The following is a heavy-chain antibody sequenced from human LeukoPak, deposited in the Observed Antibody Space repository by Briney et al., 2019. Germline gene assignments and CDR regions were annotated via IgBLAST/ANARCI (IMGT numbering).Heavy chain of an antibody. CDR2: IIPMFDTA. Sequence: SVKVSCKASGGTFSSYPISWVRQAPGQGLEWMGGIIPMFDTADFAQKFQGRVTITADTSTSTAYMQLSSLRSEDTAVYYCARNYDSSGYYYMDVWGKGTTVTVSS. V-gene: IGHV1-69*06. CDR3: ARNYDSSGYYYMDV. CDR1: GGTFSSYP. J-gene: IGHJ6*03. D-gene: IGHD3-22*01.